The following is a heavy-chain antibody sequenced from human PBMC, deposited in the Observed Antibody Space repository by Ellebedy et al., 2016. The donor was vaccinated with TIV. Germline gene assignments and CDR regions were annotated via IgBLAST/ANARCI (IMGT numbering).Heavy chain of an antibody. CDR2: ISHSGST. CDR3: ARVGDYYGSGSLDY. Sequence: SETLSLTXAVSGGSISSAGYSWNWIRQPPGKGLEWIGYISHSGSTNYNPSLKSRVTMSVDTTKKHISLRLSSVTAADTAVYYCARVGDYYGSGSLDYWGRGTLVAVSS. V-gene: IGHV4-30-2*01. J-gene: IGHJ4*02. D-gene: IGHD3-10*01. CDR1: GGSISSAGYS.